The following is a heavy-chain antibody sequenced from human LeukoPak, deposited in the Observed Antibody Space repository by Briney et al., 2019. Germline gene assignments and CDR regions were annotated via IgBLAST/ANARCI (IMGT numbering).Heavy chain of an antibody. CDR3: AGAGSYRFDY. J-gene: IGHJ4*02. CDR2: MNSDGSTI. CDR1: GFTFSSSW. Sequence: GGSLRLSCAASGFTFSSSWMHWVRQAPGKGLVWVSRMNSDGSTINYGDSVKGRFTISRDNAKNTLYLQMDSLRAEDTAMYYCAGAGSYRFDYWGQGTLVTVSS. D-gene: IGHD3-16*02. V-gene: IGHV3-74*01.